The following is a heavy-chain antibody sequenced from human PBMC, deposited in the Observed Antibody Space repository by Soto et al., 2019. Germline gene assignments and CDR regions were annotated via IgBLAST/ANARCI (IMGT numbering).Heavy chain of an antibody. CDR3: AREDDYKRQHGFDI. D-gene: IGHD3-16*01. J-gene: IGHJ3*02. V-gene: IGHV4-4*07. CDR2: IYTSGST. Sequence: CILLRKKAGKGLEWIGRIYTSGSTNYNPSLKSRVTMSVDTSKNQFSLKLSSVTAADTAVYFCAREDDYKRQHGFDISGQ.